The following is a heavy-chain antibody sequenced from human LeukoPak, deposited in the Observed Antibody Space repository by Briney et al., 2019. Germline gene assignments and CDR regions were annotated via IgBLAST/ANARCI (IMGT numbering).Heavy chain of an antibody. Sequence: GGSLRLSCAASGFTFSSYAMSWVRQAPGKGLEWVSGISDSGDNTYYADSVTGRFTISRDNSKFTLYLQMNSLRAEDAALYYCAKERSTDRAWFGELLEWGQGNMVTVSS. CDR3: AKERSTDRAWFGELLE. J-gene: IGHJ4*02. CDR1: GFTFSSYA. V-gene: IGHV3-23*01. CDR2: ISDSGDNT. D-gene: IGHD3-10*01.